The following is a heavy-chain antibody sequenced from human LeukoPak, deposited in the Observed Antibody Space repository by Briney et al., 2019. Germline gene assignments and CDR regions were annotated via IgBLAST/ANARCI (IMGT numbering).Heavy chain of an antibody. J-gene: IGHJ4*02. CDR1: GGTFSSYA. V-gene: IGHV1-69*04. Sequence: ASVKVSCKASGGTFSSYAISWVRHAPGQGLEWMGRIIPIFGIANYAQKFQGRVTITADKSTSTAYMELSSLRSEDTAVYYCAREGDYDSSGYYFDYWGQGTLVTVSS. D-gene: IGHD3-22*01. CDR3: AREGDYDSSGYYFDY. CDR2: IIPIFGIA.